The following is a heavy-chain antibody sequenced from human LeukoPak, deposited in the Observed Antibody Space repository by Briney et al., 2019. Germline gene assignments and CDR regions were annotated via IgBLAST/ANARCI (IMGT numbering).Heavy chain of an antibody. CDR3: AGGRIWSAFDI. CDR1: GGSISSYY. D-gene: IGHD3-3*01. CDR2: IYYSGST. Sequence: PSETLSLTCTVSGGSISSYYWSWIRQPPGKGLEWIGYIYYSGSTNYNPSLKSRVTISVDTSKNQFSLKLSSVTAADTAVYYCAGGRIWSAFDIWGQGTMVTVSS. J-gene: IGHJ3*02. V-gene: IGHV4-59*01.